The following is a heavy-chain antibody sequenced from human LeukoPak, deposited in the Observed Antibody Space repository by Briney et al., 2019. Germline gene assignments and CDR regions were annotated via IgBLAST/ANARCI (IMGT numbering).Heavy chain of an antibody. CDR3: AREDIAVAADY. D-gene: IGHD6-19*01. J-gene: IGHJ4*02. CDR2: INAGNGNT. Sequence: ASVKDSCEASGCTFSSYAMHWVRQAPGQRLEWMGWINAGNGNTKYSQKFQGRVTITRDTSASTAYMELSSLRSEDTAVYYCAREDIAVAADYWGQGTLVTVSS. V-gene: IGHV1-3*01. CDR1: GCTFSSYA.